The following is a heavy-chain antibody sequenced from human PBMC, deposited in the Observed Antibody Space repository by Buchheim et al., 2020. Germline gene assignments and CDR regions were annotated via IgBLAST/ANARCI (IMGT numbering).Heavy chain of an antibody. J-gene: IGHJ6*02. Sequence: QVQLVESGGGLVKPGGSLRLSCAASGFTFSDYYMSWIRQAPGKGLEWVSYISSSSSYTNYADSVKGRFTISRNNAKNSLYLQMNSLRAEDTAVYYCARDRHYYDSSGSGNGMDVWGQGTT. CDR1: GFTFSDYY. D-gene: IGHD3-22*01. V-gene: IGHV3-11*06. CDR3: ARDRHYYDSSGSGNGMDV. CDR2: ISSSSSYT.